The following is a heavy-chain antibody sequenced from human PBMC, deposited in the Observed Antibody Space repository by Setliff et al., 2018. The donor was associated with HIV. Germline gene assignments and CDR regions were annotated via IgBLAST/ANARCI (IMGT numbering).Heavy chain of an antibody. CDR3: ARPHSGRGGGAWFDP. J-gene: IGHJ5*02. D-gene: IGHD6-19*01. V-gene: IGHV4-39*01. CDR2: MIYGGDT. CDR1: GGSITSGNYY. Sequence: ASETLSLTCRVYGGSITSGNYYWGWIRQAPGKGLEWIASMIYGGDTWYNPSLKSRVTIYVDTANNEISLRLSSVTAEDTAVYRCARPHSGRGGGAWFDPWGQGILVTVSS.